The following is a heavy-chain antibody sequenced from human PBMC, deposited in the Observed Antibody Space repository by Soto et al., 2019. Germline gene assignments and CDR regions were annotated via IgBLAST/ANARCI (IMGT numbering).Heavy chain of an antibody. J-gene: IGHJ4*02. Sequence: EVQLVETGGGLIQPGGSLRLSCAASGFTVSSNYMSWVRQAPGKGLEWVSVIYSGGSTYYADSVKGRFTISRDNSKNTLYLQMNSLRAEDTAVYYCARDGLYDSSGYYDYWGQGTLVTVSS. D-gene: IGHD3-22*01. CDR3: ARDGLYDSSGYYDY. CDR2: IYSGGST. V-gene: IGHV3-53*02. CDR1: GFTVSSNY.